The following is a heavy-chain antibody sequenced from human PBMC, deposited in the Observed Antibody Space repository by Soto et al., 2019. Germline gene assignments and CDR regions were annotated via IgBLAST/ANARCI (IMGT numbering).Heavy chain of an antibody. CDR2: INHSGST. D-gene: IGHD6-19*01. V-gene: IGHV4-34*01. J-gene: IGHJ4*02. CDR1: GGSFSGYY. Sequence: SETLSLTCAVYGGSFSGYYWSWIRQPPGKGLEWIGEINHSGSTNYNPSLKSRVTISVDTSKNQFSLKLSSVTAADTAVYYCARRAQWLGGYFDYWGQGTLVTV. CDR3: ARRAQWLGGYFDY.